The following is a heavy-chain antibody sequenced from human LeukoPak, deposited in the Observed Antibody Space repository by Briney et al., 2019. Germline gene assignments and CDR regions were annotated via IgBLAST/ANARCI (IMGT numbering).Heavy chain of an antibody. CDR3: ARVLTGGSRFSDY. CDR1: GYTFTSYW. V-gene: IGHV5-51*01. J-gene: IGHJ4*02. Sequence: GESLKISCKGSGYTFTSYWIAWVRQLPGRGLEWMGIIYPGDSDTRYSPSFQGQVTISADKSISTAYLQWSSPKTSGTAMYYCARVLTGGSRFSDYWGQGTLVTVSS. D-gene: IGHD3-16*01. CDR2: IYPGDSDT.